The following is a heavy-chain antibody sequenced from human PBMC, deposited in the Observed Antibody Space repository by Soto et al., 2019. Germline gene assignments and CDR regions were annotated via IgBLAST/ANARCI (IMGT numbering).Heavy chain of an antibody. CDR1: GFNFSKFG. CDR3: AKEVWGLYTFGRPLDN. D-gene: IGHD2-2*02. Sequence: GGSLRLSCAVSGFNFSKFGMYWVRQAPGKGLEWVAVIWYDGSQKYYTDSVQGRFTISRDNSNNTLYLQMNSLRAEDTAVYYCAKEVWGLYTFGRPLDNWGHGTLVTVSS. CDR2: IWYDGSQK. J-gene: IGHJ4*01. V-gene: IGHV3-33*06.